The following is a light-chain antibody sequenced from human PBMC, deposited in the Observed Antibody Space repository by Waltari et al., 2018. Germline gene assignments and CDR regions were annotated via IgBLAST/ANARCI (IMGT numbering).Light chain of an antibody. CDR1: QSIRNY. Sequence: DIQLTQSPSSLSASVGGRITITCRASQSIRNYLNWYQLKPGKAPKHLIYSASSLQSGVPSRFSGSGSGTDFTLTISNLQTEDFATYYCQQSYSTPPTFGQGTRPEIE. J-gene: IGKJ5*01. CDR3: QQSYSTPPT. V-gene: IGKV1-39*01. CDR2: SAS.